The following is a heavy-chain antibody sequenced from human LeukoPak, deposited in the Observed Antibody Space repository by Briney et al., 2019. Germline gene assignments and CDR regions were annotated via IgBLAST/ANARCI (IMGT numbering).Heavy chain of an antibody. J-gene: IGHJ4*02. CDR1: GYTFTSYA. V-gene: IGHV7-4-1*02. Sequence: ASVKVSCKASGYTFTSYAMNWVRQAPGQGLEWMGWINTNTGNPTYAQGFTGRFVFSLDTSVSTAYLQISSLKAEDTAVYYCASLEGRGYKSQFDYWGQGTLVTVSS. D-gene: IGHD5-18*01. CDR3: ASLEGRGYKSQFDY. CDR2: INTNTGNP.